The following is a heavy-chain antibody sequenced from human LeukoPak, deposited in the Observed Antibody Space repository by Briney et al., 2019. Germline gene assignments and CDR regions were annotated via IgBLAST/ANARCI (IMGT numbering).Heavy chain of an antibody. CDR1: GYTFTGYY. V-gene: IGHV1-2*02. J-gene: IGHJ5*02. D-gene: IGHD1-1*01. CDR2: INPNSGGT. CDR3: ARDKATGTTGRFDP. Sequence: GASVKVSCKASGYTFTGYYMHWVRQAPGQGLEWMGWINPNSGGTNHAQKFQGRVTMTRDTSISTAYMELSRLRSDDTAVYYCARDKATGTTGRFDPWGQGTLVTVSS.